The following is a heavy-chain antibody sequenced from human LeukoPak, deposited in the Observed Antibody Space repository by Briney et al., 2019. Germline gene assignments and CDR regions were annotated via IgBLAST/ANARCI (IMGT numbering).Heavy chain of an antibody. CDR3: ARGNYDILTGYSGPFDY. CDR2: IYHSGST. Sequence: PSETLSLTCAVSGGSISSSNWWSWVRQPPGKGLEWIGEIYHSGSTNYNPSLKSRVTISVDKSKNQFSLKLSSVTAADTAVYYCARGNYDILTGYSGPFDYWGQGTLVTVSS. D-gene: IGHD3-9*01. J-gene: IGHJ4*02. V-gene: IGHV4-4*02. CDR1: GGSISSSNW.